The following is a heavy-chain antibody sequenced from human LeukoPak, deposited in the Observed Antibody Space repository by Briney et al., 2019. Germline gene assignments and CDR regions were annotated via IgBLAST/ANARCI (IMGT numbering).Heavy chain of an antibody. CDR3: AKASDVDIVATTEYYFDY. D-gene: IGHD5-12*01. V-gene: IGHV3-9*01. CDR2: ISWNSGSI. J-gene: IGHJ4*02. CDR1: GFTFSSYG. Sequence: GGSLLLSCAASGFTFSSYGMTWVRQAPGKGLEWVSGISWNSGSIGYADSVKGRFTISRDNAKNSLYLQMNSLRAEDTALYYCAKASDVDIVATTEYYFDYWGQGTLVTVSS.